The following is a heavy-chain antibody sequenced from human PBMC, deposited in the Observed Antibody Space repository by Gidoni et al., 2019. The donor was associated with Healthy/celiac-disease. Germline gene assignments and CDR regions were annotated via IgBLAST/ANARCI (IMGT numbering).Heavy chain of an antibody. CDR1: GFTFSSYS. J-gene: IGHJ3*02. V-gene: IGHV3-21*01. CDR3: GRGRRFLEWLLSPNDAFDI. CDR2: ISSSSSYI. Sequence: EVQLLESGGGLVKPGGSLRLSCAASGFTFSSYSMNWVRQAPGKGLEWVSSISSSSSYIYYADSVKGRFTISRDNAKNSLYLQMNSLRAEDTAVYYCGRGRRFLEWLLSPNDAFDIWGQGTMVTVSS. D-gene: IGHD3-3*01.